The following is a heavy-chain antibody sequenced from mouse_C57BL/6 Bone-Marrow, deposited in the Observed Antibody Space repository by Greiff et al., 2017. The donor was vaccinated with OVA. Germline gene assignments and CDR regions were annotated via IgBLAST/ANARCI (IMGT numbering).Heavy chain of an antibody. D-gene: IGHD1-1*01. CDR2: IDPSDSET. V-gene: IGHV1-52*01. CDR1: GYTFTSYW. CDR3: ARWGFLLLYFDY. Sequence: QVQLQQPGAELVRPGSSVKLSCKASGYTFTSYWMHWVKQRPIQGLEWIGNIDPSDSETPYNQKFKDKATLTVDQSSSTAYMQLSSLTSEDSAVYYCARWGFLLLYFDYWGQGTTLTVSS. J-gene: IGHJ2*01.